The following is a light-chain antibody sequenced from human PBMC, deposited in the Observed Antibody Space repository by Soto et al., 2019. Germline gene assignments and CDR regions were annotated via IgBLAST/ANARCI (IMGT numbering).Light chain of an antibody. CDR2: GVS. CDR1: QSVSSN. Sequence: EIVMTQSPATLSLSPGERSTLSFRASQSVSSNLAWYQQKPGQAPRLLIYGVSSRASGIPDRFFGSGSGTDFTLTINRLEPEDFAVYYCQQYANSPITFGQGTRLEI. CDR3: QQYANSPIT. J-gene: IGKJ5*01. V-gene: IGKV3-20*01.